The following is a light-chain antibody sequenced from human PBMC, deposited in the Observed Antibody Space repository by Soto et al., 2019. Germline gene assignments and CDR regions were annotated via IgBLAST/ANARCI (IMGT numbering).Light chain of an antibody. Sequence: DIQMTQSPSTLSASVGDRVTITCRASQSISSWLAWYQQKPGKAPNLLIYKASRLETGVPSRFSGSGSGTEFTLTISSLQPDDFATYYCQHYNSYSEAFGQGTKVDI. CDR2: KAS. CDR3: QHYNSYSEA. V-gene: IGKV1-5*03. CDR1: QSISSW. J-gene: IGKJ1*01.